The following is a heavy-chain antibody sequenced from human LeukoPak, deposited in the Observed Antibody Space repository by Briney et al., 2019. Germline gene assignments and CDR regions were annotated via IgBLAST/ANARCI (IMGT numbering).Heavy chain of an antibody. CDR1: GYTLTELS. CDR3: ARHYYGSGTDYYFDY. J-gene: IGHJ4*02. Sequence: ASVKVSCKVSGYTLTELSMHWVRQAPGKGLEWMGGFDPEDGETIYAQKFQGRVTMTEDTSTDTAYMELSSLRSKDTAVYYCARHYYGSGTDYYFDYWGQGTLVTVSS. V-gene: IGHV1-24*01. D-gene: IGHD3-10*01. CDR2: FDPEDGET.